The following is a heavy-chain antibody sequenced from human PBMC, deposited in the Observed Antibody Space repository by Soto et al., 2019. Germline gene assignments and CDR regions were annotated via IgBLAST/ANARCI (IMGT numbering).Heavy chain of an antibody. V-gene: IGHV4-38-2*01. Sequence: SETLSLTCDVSGFSIKAGYYWGWIRQPPGKGLEWIGAIYHSGTTYFNPSLKSRVTMSVDTSKNHFSLRLTSVAATDTAVYYCARGMNPQDYWGQGTLVTVSS. CDR1: GFSIKAGYY. J-gene: IGHJ4*02. CDR3: ARGMNPQDY. CDR2: IYHSGTT.